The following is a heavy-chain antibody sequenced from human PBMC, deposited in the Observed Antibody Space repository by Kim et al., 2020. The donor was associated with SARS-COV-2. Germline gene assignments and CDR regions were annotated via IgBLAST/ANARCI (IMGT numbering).Heavy chain of an antibody. J-gene: IGHJ5*02. CDR1: GYSFTSYW. D-gene: IGHD2-15*01. Sequence: GESLKISCKGSGYSFTSYWIGWVRQMPGKGLEWMGIIYPGDSDTRYSPSFQGQVTISADKSISTAYLQWSSLKASDTAMYYCARLCSGGSCYYRSWFDPWGQGTLVTVSS. CDR2: IYPGDSDT. V-gene: IGHV5-51*01. CDR3: ARLCSGGSCYYRSWFDP.